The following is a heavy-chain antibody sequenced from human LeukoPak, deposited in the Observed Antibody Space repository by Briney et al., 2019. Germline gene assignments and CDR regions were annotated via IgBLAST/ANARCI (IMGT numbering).Heavy chain of an antibody. CDR1: GGSISSSSYY. D-gene: IGHD1-26*01. V-gene: IGHV3-66*01. CDR2: IYSGGRT. J-gene: IGHJ5*02. Sequence: PSETLSLTCTVSGGSISSSSYYWGWIRQPPGKGLEWVSVIYSGGRTYYADSVKGRFTISRDNSKNTLYLQMNSLRAEDTAVYYCARDWGGSPLGWFDPWGQGTLVTVSS. CDR3: ARDWGGSPLGWFDP.